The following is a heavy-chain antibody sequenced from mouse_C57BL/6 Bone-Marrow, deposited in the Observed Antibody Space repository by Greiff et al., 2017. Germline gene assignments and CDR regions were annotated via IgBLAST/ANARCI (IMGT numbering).Heavy chain of an antibody. V-gene: IGHV5-2*01. J-gene: IGHJ2*01. CDR1: EYAFPSHD. Sequence: EVMLVESGGGLVQPGESLKLSCESNEYAFPSHDMSWVRQTPEKRLELVAAINSDGGSTYYPDTMEKRFIISRDNTKKTLYLQMSSLRSEDTALSTTFVDYWGQGTTLTVSS. CDR3: FVDY. CDR2: INSDGGST.